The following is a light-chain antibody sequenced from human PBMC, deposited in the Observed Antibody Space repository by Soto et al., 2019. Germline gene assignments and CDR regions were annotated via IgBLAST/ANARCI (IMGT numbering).Light chain of an antibody. Sequence: EIVLTQSPGTLSLSPGERATLSCRASQSVSVNSLAWYQQKGGQAPRLLIYAASTRATDVPARFSGSGSGTDFTLTISRLEPEDFAVYFCQHYGSSLITFGQGTRLEIK. J-gene: IGKJ5*01. V-gene: IGKV3-20*01. CDR3: QHYGSSLIT. CDR1: QSVSVNS. CDR2: AAS.